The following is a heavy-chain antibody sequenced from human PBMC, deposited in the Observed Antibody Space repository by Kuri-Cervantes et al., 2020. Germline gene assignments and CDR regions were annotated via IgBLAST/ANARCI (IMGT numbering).Heavy chain of an antibody. CDR2: IWYDGSNK. D-gene: IGHD1-26*01. CDR3: ARVTRVWELRYFDY. V-gene: IGHV3-33*08. CDR1: GLTLSDPY. Sequence: GGSLRLPCGASGLTLSDPYMDWVRQAPGKGLEWVAVIWYDGSNKYYADSVKGRFPISRDNSKNTLYLQMNSLRAEDTAVYYCARVTRVWELRYFDYWGQGTLVTVSS. J-gene: IGHJ4*02.